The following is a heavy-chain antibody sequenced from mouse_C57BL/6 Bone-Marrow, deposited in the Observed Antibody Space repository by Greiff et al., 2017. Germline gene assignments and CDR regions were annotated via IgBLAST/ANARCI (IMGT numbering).Heavy chain of an antibody. V-gene: IGHV5-17*01. CDR1: GFTFSDYG. D-gene: IGHD2-12*01. J-gene: IGHJ3*01. Sequence: EVKLVESGGGLVKPGGSLKLSCAASGFTFSDYGMPWVRQAPEKGLEWVAYISSGSSTIYYAVTVKGRFTMSRDTAKNTLFRQMTSRRSEEEAMDYWGGGDYNYGGAWFAYWGQGTLVTVSA. CDR2: ISSGSSTI. CDR3: GGGDYNYGGAWFAY.